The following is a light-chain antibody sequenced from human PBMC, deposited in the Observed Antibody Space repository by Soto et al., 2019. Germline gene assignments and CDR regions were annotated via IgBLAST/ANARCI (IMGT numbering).Light chain of an antibody. CDR3: QQYNNFPLT. CDR2: EAS. V-gene: IGKV1-5*01. Sequence: DIQMTQSPSTLSASVGDRVTITCRASQSISSWLAWYQQKPGKAPKLLIHEASRLESGVPSRFSGSESGTEFTLTISGLHAEDFATYYCQQYNNFPLTFGGGTKVDI. J-gene: IGKJ4*01. CDR1: QSISSW.